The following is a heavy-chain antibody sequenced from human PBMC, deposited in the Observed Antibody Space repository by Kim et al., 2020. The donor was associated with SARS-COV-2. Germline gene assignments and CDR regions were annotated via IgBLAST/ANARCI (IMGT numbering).Heavy chain of an antibody. CDR3: ARASYCSGGSCYGNFDWFDP. Sequence: GESLKISCKGSGYSFTNYWIGWVRQMPGKGLEWMGIIHPGDSDSRYSPSFQGQVTISADTSIRTAYLQWSSLKASDTAMYYCARASYCSGGSCYGNFDWFDPWGQGTLVTVSS. D-gene: IGHD2-15*01. V-gene: IGHV5-51*01. J-gene: IGHJ5*02. CDR1: GYSFTNYW. CDR2: IHPGDSDS.